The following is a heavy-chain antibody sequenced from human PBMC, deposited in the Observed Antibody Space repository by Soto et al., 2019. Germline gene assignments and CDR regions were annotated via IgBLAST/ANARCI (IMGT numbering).Heavy chain of an antibody. CDR2: INHSGST. D-gene: IGHD6-13*01. CDR3: ARGIAAAGRYYYYYYGMDV. Sequence: QVQLQQWGAGLLKPSETLFLTCAVYGGSFSGYYWSWIRQPPGKGLEWIGEINHSGSTNYNPSLKSRVTISVDTSKNQFSLKLSSVTAADTAVYYCARGIAAAGRYYYYYYGMDVWGQGTTVTVSS. CDR1: GGSFSGYY. J-gene: IGHJ6*02. V-gene: IGHV4-34*01.